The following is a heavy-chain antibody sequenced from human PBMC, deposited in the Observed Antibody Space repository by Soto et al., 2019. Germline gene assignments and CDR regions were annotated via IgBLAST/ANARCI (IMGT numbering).Heavy chain of an antibody. D-gene: IGHD3-3*01. CDR1: GGSISSYY. J-gene: IGHJ3*02. V-gene: IGHV4-59*01. CDR3: ARARLRFLEWLREDAFDI. CDR2: IYYSGST. Sequence: SETLSLTCTVSGGSISSYYWSWIRQPPGKGLEWIGYIYYSGSTNYNPSLKSRVTISVDTSKNQFSLKLSSVTAADTAVYYCARARLRFLEWLREDAFDIWGQGTMVTVSS.